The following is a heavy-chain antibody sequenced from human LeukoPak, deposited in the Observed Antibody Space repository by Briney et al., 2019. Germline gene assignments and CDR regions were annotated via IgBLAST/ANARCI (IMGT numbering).Heavy chain of an antibody. CDR3: ARLLTYCGGDCYSFDY. V-gene: IGHV4-59*08. Sequence: SETLSLTCTVSGDSISSYYWSWIRQPPGKGLEYIGFIYSSGSTNYNPSLESRVTISVDTSKNQVSLKMSSVTAADTALYYCARLLTYCGGDCYSFDYWGLGTRVTVSS. D-gene: IGHD2-21*02. CDR2: IYSSGST. CDR1: GDSISSYY. J-gene: IGHJ4*02.